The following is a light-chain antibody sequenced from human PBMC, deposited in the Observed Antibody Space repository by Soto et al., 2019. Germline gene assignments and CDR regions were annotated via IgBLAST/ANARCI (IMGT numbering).Light chain of an antibody. CDR2: AAA. Sequence: ALQMTQSPSSLSASVGDRVTITCRASQGIRNDLGWYQQKPGKAPKLLIYAAASLQSGVPSRFSGSGSGTDFTLTISSLQPEDFATYYCLQDYNYPRTFGPGTKVDIK. V-gene: IGKV1-6*01. CDR3: LQDYNYPRT. CDR1: QGIRND. J-gene: IGKJ3*01.